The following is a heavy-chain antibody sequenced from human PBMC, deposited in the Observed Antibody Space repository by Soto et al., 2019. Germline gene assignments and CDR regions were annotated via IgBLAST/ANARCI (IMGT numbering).Heavy chain of an antibody. CDR2: INHSGST. CDR1: GGSFSGYY. V-gene: IGHV4-34*01. J-gene: IGHJ5*02. CDR3: ARVASPHYREGWFDP. Sequence: QVQLQQWGAGLLKPSETLSLTCAVYGGSFSGYYWSWIRQPPGKGLEWIGEINHSGSTNYNPSLKSRVTISVDTSKNQFSLKLSSVTAADTAVYYCARVASPHYREGWFDPWGQGTLVTVSS. D-gene: IGHD4-4*01.